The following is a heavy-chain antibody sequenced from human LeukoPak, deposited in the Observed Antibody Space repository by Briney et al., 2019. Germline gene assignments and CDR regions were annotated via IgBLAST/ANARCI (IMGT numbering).Heavy chain of an antibody. CDR3: AREGEPGITIFGVVIPPGTNYDY. CDR2: ISSSSSYI. J-gene: IGHJ4*02. D-gene: IGHD3-3*01. V-gene: IGHV3-21*01. Sequence: GGSLRLSCAASGFTFSSYSMTWVRQAPGKGLEWVSSISSSSSYIYYADSVKGRFTISRDNAKNSLYLQMSSLRAEDTAVYYCAREGEPGITIFGVVIPPGTNYDYWGQGTLVTVSS. CDR1: GFTFSSYS.